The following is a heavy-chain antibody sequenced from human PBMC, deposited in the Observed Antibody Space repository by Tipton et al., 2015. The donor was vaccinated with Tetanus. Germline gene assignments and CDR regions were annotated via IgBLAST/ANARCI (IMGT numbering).Heavy chain of an antibody. D-gene: IGHD2-15*01. CDR1: GGSITSSIDY. Sequence: TLSLTCTVSGGSITSSIDYWGWVRQPPGKGLEWIGSVYYSGSTSYNPSLKSRVSMSVDTSNNPFSLMLTSVTAADTAVYFCARLVYCSGGSCYSSGWYYFDSWGQGTLVTVSS. V-gene: IGHV4-39*01. CDR2: VYYSGST. CDR3: ARLVYCSGGSCYSSGWYYFDS. J-gene: IGHJ4*02.